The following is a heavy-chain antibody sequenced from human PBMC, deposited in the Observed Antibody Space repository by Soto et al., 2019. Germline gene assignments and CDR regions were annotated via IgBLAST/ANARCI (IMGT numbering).Heavy chain of an antibody. Sequence: SETLSLTCTVSGGSISSYYWSWIRQPPGKGLEWIGYIYYSGSTNYNPSLKSRVTISVDTSKNQFSLKLSSVTAADTAVYYCAGRGGGGSPTAIDYWGQGTLVTVSS. D-gene: IGHD2-15*01. CDR2: IYYSGST. V-gene: IGHV4-59*01. CDR1: GGSISSYY. CDR3: AGRGGGGSPTAIDY. J-gene: IGHJ4*02.